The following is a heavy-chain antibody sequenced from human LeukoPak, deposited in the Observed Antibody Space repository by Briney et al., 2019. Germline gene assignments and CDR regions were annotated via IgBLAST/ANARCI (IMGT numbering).Heavy chain of an antibody. D-gene: IGHD6-13*01. CDR2: IDYSGNT. J-gene: IGHJ4*02. CDR3: ARYLGSSSWQRRYFDY. CDR1: GGSISSSGYC. V-gene: IGHV4-39*01. Sequence: SETLSLTCTVSGGSISSSGYCWGWIRQPPGKGLEWIGSIDYSGNTNYNPSPKSRVTIAVDMSKNQFSLKLSSVTAADTAVYYCARYLGSSSWQRRYFDYWGQGTLVTVSS.